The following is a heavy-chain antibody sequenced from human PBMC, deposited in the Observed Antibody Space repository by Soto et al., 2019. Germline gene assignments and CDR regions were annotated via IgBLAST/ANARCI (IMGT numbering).Heavy chain of an antibody. CDR2: ISWNSGSI. Sequence: EVQLVESGGGLVQPGRSLRLSCAASGFTFDDYAMHWVRQAPGKGLGWVSGISWNSGSIGYADSVKGRFTISRDNAKKSQYLQMNSLRAEDTALYSWAKDRRPVLSFYFDYWGQGTLVTVSS. D-gene: IGHD6-19*01. J-gene: IGHJ4*02. CDR3: AKDRRPVLSFYFDY. CDR1: GFTFDDYA. V-gene: IGHV3-9*01.